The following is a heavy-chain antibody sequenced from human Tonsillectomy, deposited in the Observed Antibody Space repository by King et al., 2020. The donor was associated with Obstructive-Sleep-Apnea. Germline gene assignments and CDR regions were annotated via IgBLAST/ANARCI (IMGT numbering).Heavy chain of an antibody. V-gene: IGHV1-24*01. D-gene: IGHD3-22*01. Sequence: QLVQSGAEVKRSGASVKVSCKISGHTLTELSIHWVRQAPGKGLEWMGGFDPEDGEIIYAQRFQGRVTMTEDTSTDTAYMELSSLRSVDTAVYFCATAYESAVYYSYYFDHWGQGTLVTVSS. CDR3: ATAYESAVYYSYYFDH. CDR2: FDPEDGEI. J-gene: IGHJ4*02. CDR1: GHTLTELS.